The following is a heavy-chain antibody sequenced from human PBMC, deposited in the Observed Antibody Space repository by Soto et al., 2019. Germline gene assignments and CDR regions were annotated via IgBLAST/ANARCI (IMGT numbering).Heavy chain of an antibody. V-gene: IGHV3-23*01. D-gene: IGHD6-13*01. Sequence: EVQLLESGGDLVQPGGSLRLSCVASGFSFSNYAMSWVRQAPGKGLEWVSVISGRDDSTYYADSVKGRFTISRDNSKNTLYLQMNSLRAEDTAIYYCARDRERDAWYEDYWGQGTLVTVTS. J-gene: IGHJ4*02. CDR3: ARDRERDAWYEDY. CDR1: GFSFSNYA. CDR2: ISGRDDST.